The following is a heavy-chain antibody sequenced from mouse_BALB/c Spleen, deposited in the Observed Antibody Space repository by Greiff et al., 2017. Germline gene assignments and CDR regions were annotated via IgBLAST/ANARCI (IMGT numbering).Heavy chain of an antibody. CDR2: INSNGGST. V-gene: IGHV5-6-3*01. D-gene: IGHD4-1*01. CDR1: GFTFSSYG. CDR3: ARDLTGTDY. Sequence: EVQGVESGGGLVQPGGSLKLSCAASGFTFSSYGMSWVRQTPEKRLELVATINSNGGSTYYPDSVKGRFTISRDNAKNTLYLQMSSLKSEDTAMYYCARDLTGTDYWGQGTTLTVSS. J-gene: IGHJ2*01.